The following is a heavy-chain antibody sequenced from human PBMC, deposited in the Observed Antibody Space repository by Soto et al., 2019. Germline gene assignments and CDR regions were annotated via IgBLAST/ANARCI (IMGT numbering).Heavy chain of an antibody. J-gene: IGHJ4*02. Sequence: SDTLSLTCTVSGGSIGSSAFYLGWIRQPPGKGMKWIGSIYHSGTTYYNTSLTNRVTISVDTSKNQFSLKLSSVTAADTAVYYCTTGLTIFGVVISSGDYWGQGILVTVSS. CDR3: TTGLTIFGVVISSGDY. D-gene: IGHD3-3*01. CDR2: IYHSGTT. V-gene: IGHV4-39*01. CDR1: GGSIGSSAFY.